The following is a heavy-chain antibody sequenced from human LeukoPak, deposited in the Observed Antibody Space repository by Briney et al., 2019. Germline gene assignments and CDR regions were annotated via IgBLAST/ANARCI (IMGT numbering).Heavy chain of an antibody. J-gene: IGHJ4*02. CDR2: IYYTGNT. CDR3: VKSGGYGLIDY. D-gene: IGHD1-26*01. V-gene: IGHV4-39*01. Sequence: PSETLSLTCAVSGASISGSGYYLGWIRQSPGKGLEWIGNIYYTGNTYYNESLQSRVTISIDTSDNQFSLRLNSVTAADTAMYYCVKSGGYGLIDYWGPGTLVTVSS. CDR1: GASISGSGYY.